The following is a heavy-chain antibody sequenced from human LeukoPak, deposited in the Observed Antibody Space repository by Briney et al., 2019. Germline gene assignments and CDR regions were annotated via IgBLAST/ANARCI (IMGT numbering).Heavy chain of an antibody. CDR1: GGSISSYY. CDR2: FYTSGGT. J-gene: IGHJ4*02. Sequence: SETLSLTCTVSGGSISSYYWSWIRQPPGKGLEWIGRFYTSGGTNYNPSLKSRVTVSVDTSKNQFSLKLSSVTAADAAVYYCARASSSVYYFDYWGQGTLVTVSS. V-gene: IGHV4-4*07. CDR3: ARASSSVYYFDY. D-gene: IGHD6-13*01.